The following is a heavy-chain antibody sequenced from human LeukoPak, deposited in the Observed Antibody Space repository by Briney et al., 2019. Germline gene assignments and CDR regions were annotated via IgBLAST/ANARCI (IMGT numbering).Heavy chain of an antibody. V-gene: IGHV3-48*04. J-gene: IGHJ4*02. CDR2: ISTNDRTT. CDR1: GFTFDDYG. Sequence: GGSLRLSCAASGFTFDDYGMSWVRQAPGKGLEWVAYISTNDRTTYYADSVKGRFTISRDNAKNSLYLQMNSLRAEDTAVYYCARDRGYSYGPFDYWGQGTLVTVSS. D-gene: IGHD5-18*01. CDR3: ARDRGYSYGPFDY.